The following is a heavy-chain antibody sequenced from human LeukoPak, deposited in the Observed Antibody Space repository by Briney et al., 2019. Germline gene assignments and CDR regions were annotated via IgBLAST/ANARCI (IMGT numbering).Heavy chain of an antibody. D-gene: IGHD3-22*01. CDR1: GFTFSSYS. Sequence: GGSLRLSCAASGFTFSSYSMNWVRQAPGKGLEWVSSISSSSGYIYYADSVKGRFTISRDNAKNSLYLQMNSLRAEDTAVYYCARDVNYYDSSGLMGYWGQGTLVTVSS. CDR3: ARDVNYYDSSGLMGY. V-gene: IGHV3-21*01. J-gene: IGHJ4*02. CDR2: ISSSSGYI.